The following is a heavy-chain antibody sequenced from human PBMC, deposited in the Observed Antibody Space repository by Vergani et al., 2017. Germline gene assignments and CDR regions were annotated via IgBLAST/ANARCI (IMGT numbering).Heavy chain of an antibody. V-gene: IGHV4-59*01. CDR2: IYYSGST. Sequence: QVQLQESGPGLVKPSETLSLTCTVSGGSISSYYWSWIRQPPGKGLEWIGYIYYSGSTNYNPSLKSRVTIAVDTSKNQFSLKLSSVPAADTAVYYCARGGRYSSYPRYYYMDVWGKGTTVTVSS. J-gene: IGHJ6*03. D-gene: IGHD6-13*01. CDR1: GGSISSYY. CDR3: ARGGRYSSYPRYYYMDV.